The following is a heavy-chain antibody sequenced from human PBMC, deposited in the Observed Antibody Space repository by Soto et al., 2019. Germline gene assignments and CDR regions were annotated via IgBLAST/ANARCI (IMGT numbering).Heavy chain of an antibody. Sequence: QVQLVQSGAEVKKPGASVKVSCKASGYTFTSYDINWVRQATGQGLEWMGWMKPNSGNTGYAQKFQGRVTMTRNTSISTAYMELSSLRSEDTAVYYCASGQLWTPYYYYGMDVWGQGTTVTVSS. V-gene: IGHV1-8*01. CDR1: GYTFTSYD. D-gene: IGHD5-18*01. CDR3: ASGQLWTPYYYYGMDV. CDR2: MKPNSGNT. J-gene: IGHJ6*02.